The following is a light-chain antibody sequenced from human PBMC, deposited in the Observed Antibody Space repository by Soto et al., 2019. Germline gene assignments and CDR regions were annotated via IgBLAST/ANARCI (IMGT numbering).Light chain of an antibody. CDR3: SSYTSSDTLE. V-gene: IGLV2-14*03. Sequence: QSALTQPASVSGSPGQSITISCTGTSSDVGGYNYVSWYQHHPGKAPKLMIYDVSNRPSGVSNRFSGSKSGNTASLTISGLQAEDEADYYCSSYTSSDTLEFGGGTKLTVL. CDR2: DVS. CDR1: SSDVGGYNY. J-gene: IGLJ2*01.